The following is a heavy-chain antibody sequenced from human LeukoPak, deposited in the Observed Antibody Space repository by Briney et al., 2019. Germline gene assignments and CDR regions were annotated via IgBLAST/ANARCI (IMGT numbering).Heavy chain of an antibody. CDR3: ASGVGARGYYFDY. Sequence: GGSLRLSCVASGFTVSSNYMSWVCQAPGKGLEWVSVIYSGGSTYYADSVKGRFTISRDNSKNTLYLQMNSLRAEDTAVYYCASGVGARGYYFDYWGQGTLVTVSS. J-gene: IGHJ4*02. CDR1: GFTVSSNY. D-gene: IGHD1-26*01. V-gene: IGHV3-66*01. CDR2: IYSGGST.